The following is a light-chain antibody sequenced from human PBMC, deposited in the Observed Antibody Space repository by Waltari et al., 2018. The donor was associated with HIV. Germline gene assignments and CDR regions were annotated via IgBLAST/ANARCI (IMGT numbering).Light chain of an antibody. V-gene: IGKV1-39*01. J-gene: IGKJ5*01. CDR3: QQGYTTPFT. CDR2: GAS. CDR1: QGITTY. Sequence: DIQMTQSPSSLSTSVGDRVSITCRASQGITTYVSWYQQKPGSAPTLLIFGASKLQTGVSSRFRGSGSGTTFTLSISYVQPEDFATYYCQQGYTTPFTFGQGTRLDI.